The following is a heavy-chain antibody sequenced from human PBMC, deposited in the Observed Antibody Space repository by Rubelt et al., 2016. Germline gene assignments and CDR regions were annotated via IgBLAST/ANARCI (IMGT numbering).Heavy chain of an antibody. CDR2: INHSGST. CDR3: ARGSRQGGAVTVSYYFDY. CDR1: GGSFSGYY. D-gene: IGHD3-16*01. Sequence: QVQLQQWGAGLLKPSETLSLTCAVYGGSFSGYYWSWIRQPPGKGLEWIGEINHSGSTNYNPSLTGRVTISVDTSKNQFSLKLSSVTAADTAVDYCARGSRQGGAVTVSYYFDYWGQGTLVTVSS. J-gene: IGHJ4*02. V-gene: IGHV4-34*01.